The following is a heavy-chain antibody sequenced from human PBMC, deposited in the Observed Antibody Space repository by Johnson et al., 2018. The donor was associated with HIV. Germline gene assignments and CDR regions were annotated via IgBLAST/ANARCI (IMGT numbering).Heavy chain of an antibody. CDR2: IKQDGSEK. CDR3: ARDPGPDYDILTGPLYGAFDI. J-gene: IGHJ3*02. Sequence: VQLVESGGGLVKPGGSLRLSCAASGFMFSDYYMSWIRQAPGKGLEWVANIKQDGSEKYYVDSVKGRFTISRDNAKNSLYLQMNSLRAEGTAVYYCARDPGPDYDILTGPLYGAFDIWGQGTMVTVSS. CDR1: GFMFSDYY. V-gene: IGHV3-7*01. D-gene: IGHD3-9*01.